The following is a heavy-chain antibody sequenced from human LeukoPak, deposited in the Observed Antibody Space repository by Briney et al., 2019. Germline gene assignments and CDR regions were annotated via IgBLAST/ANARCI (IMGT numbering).Heavy chain of an antibody. V-gene: IGHV4-61*10. CDR1: GGSISSGSYY. CDR3: ARDKSSSWGPYYYYMDV. D-gene: IGHD6-13*01. J-gene: IGHJ6*03. CDR2: IYYSGST. Sequence: SQTLSLTCTVSGGSISSGSYYWSWIRQPAGKGLEWIGYIYYSGSTNYNPSLKSRVTISVDTSKNQFSLKLSSVTAADTAVYYCARDKSSSWGPYYYYMDVWGKGATVTVSS.